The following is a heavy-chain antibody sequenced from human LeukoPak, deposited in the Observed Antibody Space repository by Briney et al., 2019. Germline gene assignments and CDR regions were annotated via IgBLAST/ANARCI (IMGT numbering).Heavy chain of an antibody. J-gene: IGHJ4*02. Sequence: GGSLRLSCAASGFTFSSYAMHWVRQAPGKGLEYVSAISSNGGSTYYANSVKGRFTISRDNSKNTLYLQMGSLRAEDTAVYYCVREGLWFGDDASYYFDYWGQGTLVTVSS. CDR1: GFTFSSYA. D-gene: IGHD3-10*01. CDR3: VREGLWFGDDASYYFDY. V-gene: IGHV3-64*01. CDR2: ISSNGGST.